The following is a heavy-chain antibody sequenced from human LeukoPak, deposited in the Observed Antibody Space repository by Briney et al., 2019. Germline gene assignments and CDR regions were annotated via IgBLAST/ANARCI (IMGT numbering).Heavy chain of an antibody. CDR3: ARDVLDYDFWSGFSAFDI. Sequence: WASVKVSCKASGGTFSSYAISWVRQAPGQGLEWMGVIIPIFGTANYAQKFQGRVTITADESTSTAYMELSSLRSEDTAVYYCARDVLDYDFWSGFSAFDIWGQGTMVTVSS. CDR2: IIPIFGTA. CDR1: GGTFSSYA. J-gene: IGHJ3*02. V-gene: IGHV1-69*13. D-gene: IGHD3-3*01.